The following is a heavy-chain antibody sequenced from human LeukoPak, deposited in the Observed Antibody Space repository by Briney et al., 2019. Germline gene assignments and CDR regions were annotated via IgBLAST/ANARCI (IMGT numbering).Heavy chain of an antibody. Sequence: PGGSLRLSCAVSGFTFSSYWMHWVRQAPGKGLVWVSRIDRDGSRINYADSVKGRFSISRDNGKNTLFLQMNSLRAEDAAVYYCARGPGDFDASDIWGQGTMVTVSS. J-gene: IGHJ3*02. CDR2: IDRDGSRI. CDR3: ARGPGDFDASDI. V-gene: IGHV3-74*01. CDR1: GFTFSSYW. D-gene: IGHD1-14*01.